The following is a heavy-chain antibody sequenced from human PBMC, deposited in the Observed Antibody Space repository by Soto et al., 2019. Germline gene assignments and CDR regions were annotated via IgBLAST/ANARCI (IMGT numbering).Heavy chain of an antibody. V-gene: IGHV1-69*06. CDR1: GGTFSSYA. D-gene: IGHD4-4*01. Sequence: QVQLVQSGAEVKKPGSSVKVSCKASGGTFSSYAISWVRQAPGQGLEWMGGIIPIFGTANYAQKFQGRVTITADKSTSTAYMELSSLRSEDTAVYYCARVPKMTTVTSRWFDPWGQGTLVTVSS. CDR2: IIPIFGTA. CDR3: ARVPKMTTVTSRWFDP. J-gene: IGHJ5*02.